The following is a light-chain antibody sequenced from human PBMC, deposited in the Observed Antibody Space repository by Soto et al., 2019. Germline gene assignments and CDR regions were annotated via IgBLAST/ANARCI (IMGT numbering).Light chain of an antibody. J-gene: IGKJ1*01. CDR1: QSVSSY. CDR2: EAS. Sequence: EIVLTQSPATLSLSPGERATLSCRASQSVSSYLAWYQQKPGQAPRLLMYEASTRATGIPARFSGGGSGTDFTLTISSLEPEDFSVYYCQQRSDWPWTCGQGTKVEIK. V-gene: IGKV3-11*01. CDR3: QQRSDWPWT.